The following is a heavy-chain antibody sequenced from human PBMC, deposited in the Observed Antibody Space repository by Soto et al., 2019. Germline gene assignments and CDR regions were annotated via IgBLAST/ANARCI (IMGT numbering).Heavy chain of an antibody. CDR1: GFTFSSYA. D-gene: IGHD4-17*01. CDR2: ISGSGGST. V-gene: IGHV3-23*01. Sequence: EVQLLESGGGLVQPGGSLRLSCAASGFTFSSYAMSWVRQAPGKGLAWVSAISGSGGSTYYADSVKGRFTISRDNSKNTRYLQMNSLSAEDTAVYYCAFRPHDGDYPYYYGMDVWGQGTTVTVS. J-gene: IGHJ6*02. CDR3: AFRPHDGDYPYYYGMDV.